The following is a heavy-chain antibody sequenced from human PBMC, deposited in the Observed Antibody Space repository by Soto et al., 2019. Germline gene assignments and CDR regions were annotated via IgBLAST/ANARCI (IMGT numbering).Heavy chain of an antibody. Sequence: SETLSLTCTVSGGSISSYYWSWIRQPPGKGLEWIGYVYYGGSTNYIPSLKGRVTISVDTSKNQFSLKLSSVTAAGTAVYYCARSKSGSYFRYWGQGTLVAVCS. CDR1: GGSISSYY. CDR2: VYYGGST. J-gene: IGHJ4*02. D-gene: IGHD1-26*01. CDR3: ARSKSGSYFRY. V-gene: IGHV4-59*01.